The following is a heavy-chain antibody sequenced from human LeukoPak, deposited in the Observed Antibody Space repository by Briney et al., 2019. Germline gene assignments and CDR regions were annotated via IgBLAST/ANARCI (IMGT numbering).Heavy chain of an antibody. CDR2: VWYDGNNK. V-gene: IGHV3-33*01. CDR1: GFTFRSYG. Sequence: GGSLRLSCAASGFTFRSYGMHWVRQAPGKGLELVAIVWYDGNNKYYADSVKGRFTVSRDNSKDRVSLQLNSLRAEDTAVYYCARGSEAAAGAFDYWGQGALVTVPS. CDR3: ARGSEAAAGAFDY. D-gene: IGHD6-13*01. J-gene: IGHJ4*02.